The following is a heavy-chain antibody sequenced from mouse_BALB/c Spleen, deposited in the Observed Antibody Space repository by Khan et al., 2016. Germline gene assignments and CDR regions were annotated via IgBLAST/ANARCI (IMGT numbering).Heavy chain of an antibody. Sequence: EVELVESGGGLVQPGGSLRLSCATSGFTFTDYYMSWARQPPGKALEWLGFIRNKTNGYTTEYSASVKGRLTISRDNSQSSLYLQMNTQRAEDSATYYCARDCYGSGLSYWGQGTSVAVSS. J-gene: IGHJ4*01. D-gene: IGHD1-1*01. CDR3: ARDCYGSGLSY. CDR2: IRNKTNGYTT. CDR1: GFTFTDYY. V-gene: IGHV7-3*02.